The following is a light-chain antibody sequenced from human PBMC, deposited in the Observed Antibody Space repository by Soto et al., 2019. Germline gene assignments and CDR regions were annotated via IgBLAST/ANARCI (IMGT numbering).Light chain of an antibody. CDR2: DAS. Sequence: TLSASVGDRVTITCRASQTITRWMAWHQQKPGKAPKLLIYDASTLESGVPSRFSGSRSGTEFTLTISSLQPDDFATYYCQQYNSYSWTFGQGTKVDIK. J-gene: IGKJ1*01. V-gene: IGKV1-5*01. CDR3: QQYNSYSWT. CDR1: QTITRW.